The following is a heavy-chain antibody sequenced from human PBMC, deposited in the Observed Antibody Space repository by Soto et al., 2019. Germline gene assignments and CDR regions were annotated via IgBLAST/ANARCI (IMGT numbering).Heavy chain of an antibody. V-gene: IGHV4-59*01. D-gene: IGHD3-3*01. CDR3: ASLYYDFWSGYYPAGNYYFDY. J-gene: IGHJ4*02. CDR2: IYYSGST. CDR1: GGSISRYY. Sequence: SETLSLTCTVSGGSISRYYWSWIRQPPGKGLEWIGYIYYSGSTNYNPSLKSRVTISVDTSKNQFSLKLSSVTAADTAVYYCASLYYDFWSGYYPAGNYYFDYWGQGTLVTVSS.